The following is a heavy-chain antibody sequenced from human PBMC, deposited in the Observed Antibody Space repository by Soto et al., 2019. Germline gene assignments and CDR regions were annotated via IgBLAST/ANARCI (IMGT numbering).Heavy chain of an antibody. J-gene: IGHJ5*02. CDR2: IKQDGSEK. D-gene: IGHD6-13*01. Sequence: GGSLRLSCAASGFTFSSYWMSWVRQAPGKGLEWVANIKQDGSEKYYVDSVKGRFTISRDNAKNSLYLQMNSLRAEDTAVYYCARESAGQQLAGPSGFDPWGQGTLVTVSS. CDR3: ARESAGQQLAGPSGFDP. CDR1: GFTFSSYW. V-gene: IGHV3-7*05.